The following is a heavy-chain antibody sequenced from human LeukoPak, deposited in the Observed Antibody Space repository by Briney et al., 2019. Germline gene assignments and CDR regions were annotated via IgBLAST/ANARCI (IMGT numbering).Heavy chain of an antibody. CDR3: AAGHQNSLEGY. D-gene: IGHD1-1*01. J-gene: IGHJ4*02. Sequence: GGSLRLSCAASGFTFSSYGMSWVRQAPGKGLEWVSAIGVRTHYADSVKGRFTISRDGSKNTLYLQMNSLTVEDTAIYFCAAGHQNSLEGYWGQGTLVSVAS. CDR2: IGVRT. CDR1: GFTFSSYG. V-gene: IGHV3-23*01.